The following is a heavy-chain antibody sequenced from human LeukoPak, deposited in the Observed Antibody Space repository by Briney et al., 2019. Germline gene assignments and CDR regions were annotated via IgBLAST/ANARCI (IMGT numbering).Heavy chain of an antibody. J-gene: IGHJ4*02. V-gene: IGHV3-7*03. CDR1: GFTFSSYW. CDR3: VREDGYCSGGNCYSYFDS. D-gene: IGHD2-15*01. CDR2: INHNGNVN. Sequence: GGSLRLSCAASGFTFSSYWMNWARQAPGKGLEWVASINHNGNVNYYVDSVKGRFTISRDNAKNSLYLQMSNLRAEDTAVYFCVREDGYCSGGNCYSYFDSWGQGTLVTVSS.